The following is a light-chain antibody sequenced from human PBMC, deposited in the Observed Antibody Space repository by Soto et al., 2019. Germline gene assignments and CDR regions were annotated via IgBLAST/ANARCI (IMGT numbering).Light chain of an antibody. CDR1: QSISSW. CDR2: DAS. CDR3: QQYNNYSWT. J-gene: IGKJ1*01. V-gene: IGKV1-5*01. Sequence: LQLTQSPSTLSAYVGDRVTITCRASQSISSWLAWYQQKPGKAPKVLIYDASRLQSGVPSRFSGSGSGTEFTLTISSLQPDDFATYYCQQYNNYSWTFGQGTKVDIK.